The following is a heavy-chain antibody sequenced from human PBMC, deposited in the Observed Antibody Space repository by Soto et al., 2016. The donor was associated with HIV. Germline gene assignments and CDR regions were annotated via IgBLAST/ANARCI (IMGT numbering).Heavy chain of an antibody. CDR2: VRTKAANTAT. V-gene: IGHV3-73*01. CDR3: TRDSGTYNWLDP. J-gene: IGHJ5*02. Sequence: EVQLVESGGGLVQPGGSLKLSCAVSGFIFSDCAIHWVRQASGKGLEWVGVVRTKAANTATEYAASVKGRFTISRDDSENTAYLQMNNLKTEDTAMYYCTRDSGTYNWLDPWGQGILVTVSS. CDR1: GFIFSDCA. D-gene: IGHD1-26*01.